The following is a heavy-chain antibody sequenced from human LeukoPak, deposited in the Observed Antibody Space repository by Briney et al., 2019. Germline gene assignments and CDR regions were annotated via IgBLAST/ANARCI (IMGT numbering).Heavy chain of an antibody. J-gene: IGHJ4*02. D-gene: IGHD4-23*01. V-gene: IGHV3-74*01. CDR1: GFTFSNSW. CDR3: ARSTTAVIPFDY. Sequence: GGSLRLSCAASGFTFSNSWMHWVRQAPGKGLVWVSRIDSDRSSTNYADSVKGRFTISRDNAKNTLFLQMNSLRAKDTAVYYCARSTTAVIPFDYWGQGALVTVSS. CDR2: IDSDRSST.